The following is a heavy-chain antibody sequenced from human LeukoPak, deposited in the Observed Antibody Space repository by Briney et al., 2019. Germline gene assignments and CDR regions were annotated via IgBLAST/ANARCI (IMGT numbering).Heavy chain of an antibody. CDR1: GGSFSGYY. V-gene: IGHV4-34*01. CDR3: ARGSYDYVWGSYRRHDAFDI. Sequence: SETLSLTCAVYGGSFSGYYWSWIRQPPGKGLEWIGEINHSGSTNYNPSLKSRVTISVDTSKNQFSLKLSSVTAADTAVYYCARGSYDYVWGSYRRHDAFDIWGQGTMVTVSS. CDR2: INHSGST. J-gene: IGHJ3*02. D-gene: IGHD3-16*02.